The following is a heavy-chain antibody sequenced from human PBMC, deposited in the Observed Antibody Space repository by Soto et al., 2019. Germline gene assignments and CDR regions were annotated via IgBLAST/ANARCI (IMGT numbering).Heavy chain of an antibody. CDR3: ARQDYGDYYFDY. CDR1: GGTFSSYT. Sequence: QVQLVQSGAEVKKPGSSVKVSCKASGGTFSSYTISWVRQAPGQGLEWMGRIIPILGIANYGQKFQGRVTITADKSTSTAYMELSSLRSEDTAVYYCARQDYGDYYFDYWGQGTLVTVSS. J-gene: IGHJ4*02. CDR2: IIPILGIA. D-gene: IGHD4-17*01. V-gene: IGHV1-69*02.